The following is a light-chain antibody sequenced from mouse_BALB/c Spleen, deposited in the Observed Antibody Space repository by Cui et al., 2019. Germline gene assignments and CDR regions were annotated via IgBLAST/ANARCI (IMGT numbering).Light chain of an antibody. CDR1: SSVSY. CDR3: QQWSSYPFT. J-gene: IGKJ4*01. Sequence: QSVSTQSTAIMSTSPGEKVTMTRSASSSVSYMYWYQQKPGSSPRLLIYYTSHLASGVPVRFSGSGSGTSYSLTISRMEAEDAATYYCQQWSSYPFTFGSGTKLEIK. V-gene: IGKV4-55*01. CDR2: YTS.